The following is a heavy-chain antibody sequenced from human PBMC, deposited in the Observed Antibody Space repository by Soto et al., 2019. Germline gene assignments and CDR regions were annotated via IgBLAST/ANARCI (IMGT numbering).Heavy chain of an antibody. V-gene: IGHV3-30*03. CDR1: GFTFSSYG. CDR3: ARSRITGYTRPGNWFDP. CDR2: IPYDGSNK. J-gene: IGHJ5*02. Sequence: GGSLRLSCAAPGFTFSSYGMHWVRQAPGKGLEWVAVIPYDGSNKYYADSVKGRFTISRDNAKNTLYLQMNSLRAEDTAVYYCARSRITGYTRPGNWFDPWGQGTLVTVPQ. D-gene: IGHD6-13*01.